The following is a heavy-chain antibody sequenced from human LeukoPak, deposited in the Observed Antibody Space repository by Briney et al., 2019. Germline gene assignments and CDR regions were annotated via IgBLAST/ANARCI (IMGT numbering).Heavy chain of an antibody. Sequence: ASVKVSCKASGYTFTGYYMHWVRQAPGQGLEWMGWINPNSGDTNYAQKFQGRVTMTRDTSISTAYMELSRLRSDDTAVYYCAISQNYYDSSGYYFFDYWGQGTLVTVSS. J-gene: IGHJ4*02. V-gene: IGHV1-2*02. D-gene: IGHD3-22*01. CDR2: INPNSGDT. CDR1: GYTFTGYY. CDR3: AISQNYYDSSGYYFFDY.